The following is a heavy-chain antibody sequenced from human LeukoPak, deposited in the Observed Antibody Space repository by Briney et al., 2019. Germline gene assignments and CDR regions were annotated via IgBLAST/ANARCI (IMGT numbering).Heavy chain of an antibody. J-gene: IGHJ4*02. CDR1: GFTFSSYA. Sequence: GGSLRLSCAASGFTFSSYAMSWVRQAPGKGLEWVSAISGTGGSIYYADSVKGRFTISRDNSKNTLYLQMNSLRAEDTAVYYCAKENYDSSGYTQSDYWGQGTLVTVSS. CDR3: AKENYDSSGYTQSDY. CDR2: ISGTGGSI. V-gene: IGHV3-23*01. D-gene: IGHD3-22*01.